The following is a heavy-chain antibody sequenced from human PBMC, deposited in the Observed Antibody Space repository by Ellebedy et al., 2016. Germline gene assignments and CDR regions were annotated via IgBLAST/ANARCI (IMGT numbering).Heavy chain of an antibody. J-gene: IGHJ4*02. CDR2: TRNKANSYTT. D-gene: IGHD1-26*01. V-gene: IGHV3-72*01. Sequence: GESLKISCAASGFTFSDHYMDWVRQAPGKGLEWVGRTRNKANSYTTEYAASVKGRFTISRDDSKNSLYLQMNSLKTEDTAVYYCARDRAYVGADVLDYWGQGTLVTVSS. CDR3: ARDRAYVGADVLDY. CDR1: GFTFSDHY.